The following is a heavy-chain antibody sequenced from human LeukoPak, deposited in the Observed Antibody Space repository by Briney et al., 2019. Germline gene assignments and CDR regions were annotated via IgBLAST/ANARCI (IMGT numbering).Heavy chain of an antibody. V-gene: IGHV3-7*03. Sequence: PGGSLRLSCAASGFTFSNYWMTWVRQAPGKGLEWVANIKTDGSEKYYADSLKGRFTISRDNAKSSLYLQMSSLRAEDTAVYYCAIYNNRHGREFDSWGQGTLVTVSS. CDR3: AIYNNRHGREFDS. J-gene: IGHJ5*01. CDR1: GFTFSNYW. CDR2: IKTDGSEK. D-gene: IGHD3-10*01.